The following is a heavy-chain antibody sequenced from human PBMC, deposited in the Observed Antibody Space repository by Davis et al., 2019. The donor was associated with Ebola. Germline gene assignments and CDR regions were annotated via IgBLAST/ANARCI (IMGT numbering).Heavy chain of an antibody. V-gene: IGHV3-33*01. Sequence: GESLKISCAASGFTFSSYGMHWVRQAPGKGLEWVAVVWFDGSNKYYADSVLGRFTISKDNSNNTLFLQMNSLRVEDTAVYFCARGKRWQQLTADFWGQGSLVTVSS. J-gene: IGHJ4*02. CDR2: VWFDGSNK. D-gene: IGHD5-24*01. CDR3: ARGKRWQQLTADF. CDR1: GFTFSSYG.